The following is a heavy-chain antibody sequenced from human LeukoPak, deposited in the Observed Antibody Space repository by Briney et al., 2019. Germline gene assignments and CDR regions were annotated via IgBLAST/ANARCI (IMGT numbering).Heavy chain of an antibody. CDR3: ARSRRGPALIPYRSVSYWYYFDY. J-gene: IGHJ4*02. D-gene: IGHD3-10*01. Sequence: PSETLSLTCTVSGGSISSYYWSWIRQPPGKGLEWIGYIYYSGSTNYNPSLKSRVTISVDTSKNQFSLKLSSVTAADTAVYYCARSRRGPALIPYRSVSYWYYFDYWGQGTLVTVSS. CDR2: IYYSGST. CDR1: GGSISSYY. V-gene: IGHV4-59*01.